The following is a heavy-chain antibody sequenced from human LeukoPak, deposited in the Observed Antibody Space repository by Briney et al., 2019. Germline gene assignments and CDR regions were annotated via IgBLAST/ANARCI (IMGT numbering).Heavy chain of an antibody. V-gene: IGHV4-59*01. CDR1: GGSINKYY. CDR2: IHERGSA. D-gene: IGHD2-2*01. Sequence: SETLSLTCSVSGGSINKYYWNWVRQPPGKGLEWVGGIHERGSANKNPSSKSGVTISIDTSKPQFSLKVNSVTAADTAVYYCARNIPPASLPYFDYWGLGTLVTVSS. J-gene: IGHJ4*02. CDR3: ARNIPPASLPYFDY.